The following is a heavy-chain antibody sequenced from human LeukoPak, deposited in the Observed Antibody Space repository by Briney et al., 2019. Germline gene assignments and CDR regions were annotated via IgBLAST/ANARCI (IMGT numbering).Heavy chain of an antibody. J-gene: IGHJ4*02. Sequence: SETLSLTCAAYGGSFSGYYWSWIRQPPGKGLEWIGEINHSGSTNYNPSLKSRLSISIDTSKNHFALRLNSVTAADTAVYYCARVVITTANYFDYWGQGTLVIVSS. CDR2: INHSGST. CDR1: GGSFSGYY. V-gene: IGHV4-34*01. CDR3: ARVVITTANYFDY. D-gene: IGHD3-22*01.